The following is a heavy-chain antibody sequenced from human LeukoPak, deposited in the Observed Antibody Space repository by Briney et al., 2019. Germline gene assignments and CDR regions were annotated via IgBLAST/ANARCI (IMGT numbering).Heavy chain of an antibody. CDR1: GGSFSGYY. D-gene: IGHD1-7*01. Sequence: PSETLSLTCAVYGGSFSGYYWSWIRQPPGKGLEWIGEINHSGSTNYNPSLKSRVTMSVDTSKNQFSLKLSSVTAADTAVYYCASGTWNSGFDYWGQGTLVTVSS. J-gene: IGHJ4*02. CDR3: ASGTWNSGFDY. V-gene: IGHV4-34*01. CDR2: INHSGST.